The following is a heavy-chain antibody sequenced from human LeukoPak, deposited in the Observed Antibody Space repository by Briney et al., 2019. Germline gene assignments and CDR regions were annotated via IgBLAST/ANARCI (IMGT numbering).Heavy chain of an antibody. CDR1: GFIFDDYA. D-gene: IGHD2-2*01. CDR3: AKDIPALVVPAPEDY. V-gene: IGHV3-9*01. Sequence: GGSLRLSCAASGFIFDDYAMHWIRQTPGKGLEWVSGISWNSGTIGYADSMKGRFTISRDNAKNSLYLQMNSLRAEDTAVYYCAKDIPALVVPAPEDYWGQGTLVTVSS. J-gene: IGHJ4*02. CDR2: ISWNSGTI.